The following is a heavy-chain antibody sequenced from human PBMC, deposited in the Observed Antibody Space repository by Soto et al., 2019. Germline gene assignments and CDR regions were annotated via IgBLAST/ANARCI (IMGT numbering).Heavy chain of an antibody. J-gene: IGHJ4*02. V-gene: IGHV3-23*01. D-gene: IGHD3-10*01. CDR1: GFTFNNYA. Sequence: EVQLLESGGVLVQPGGSLRLSCAASGFTFNNYAMTWVRQAPGKGLEWVSAISGGGDTTSYADSVKGRFTVSRDGSKNTLYLQMSSLRAEDTALYYCAKGRGGSGSLTPRVDFWGQGTLVTVSS. CDR2: ISGGGDTT. CDR3: AKGRGGSGSLTPRVDF.